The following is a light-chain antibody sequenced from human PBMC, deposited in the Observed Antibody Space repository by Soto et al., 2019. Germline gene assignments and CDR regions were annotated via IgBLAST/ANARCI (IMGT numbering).Light chain of an antibody. CDR2: DAS. Sequence: EIVLSQSLATLSLYPGERATLSCRASQSVSSFLAWYQQKPGQAPRLLIYDASNRATGIPDRFSGSGSGTDFTLTISNLEPEDFAVYYCQQRSNWPPITFGQGTRLEIK. CDR1: QSVSSF. V-gene: IGKV3-11*01. J-gene: IGKJ5*01. CDR3: QQRSNWPPIT.